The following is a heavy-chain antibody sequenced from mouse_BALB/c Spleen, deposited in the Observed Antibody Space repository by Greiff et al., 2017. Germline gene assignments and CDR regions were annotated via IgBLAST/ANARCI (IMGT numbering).Heavy chain of an antibody. CDR2: IYPGNVNT. V-gene: IGHV1S56*01. CDR3: ARSKVPYAMDY. Sequence: QVQLQQSGPELVKPGASVRISCKASGYTFTSYYIHWVKQRPGQGLEWIGWIYPGNVNTKYNEKFKGKATLTADKSSSTAYMQLSSLTSEDSAVYFCARSKVPYAMDYWGQGTSVTVAS. CDR1: GYTFTSYY. J-gene: IGHJ4*01.